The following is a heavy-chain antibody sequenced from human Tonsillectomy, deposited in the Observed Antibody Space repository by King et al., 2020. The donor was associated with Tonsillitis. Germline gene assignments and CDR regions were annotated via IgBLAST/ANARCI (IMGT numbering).Heavy chain of an antibody. V-gene: IGHV1-2*02. CDR1: GYTFTGHF. CDR3: ARPCGTWPTINWFDP. Sequence: VQLVESGAEVKKPGASVKVSCQASGYTFTGHFLHWVRQAPGQGLEWMGWINPNSGGTKYAQKFRGRVTMTRDTSIGTAYMELSNLTSDDTAVYYCARPCGTWPTINWFDPWGQGTLVTVSS. D-gene: IGHD2-2*02. CDR2: INPNSGGT. J-gene: IGHJ5*02.